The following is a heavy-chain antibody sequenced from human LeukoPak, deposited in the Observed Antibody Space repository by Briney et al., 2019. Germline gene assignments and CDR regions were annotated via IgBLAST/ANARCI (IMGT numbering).Heavy chain of an antibody. CDR3: ARGSNVLLWFGTAGDV. CDR2: INHSGST. Sequence: PSGTLSLTCAVYGGSFSGYYWSWIRQPPGKGLEWIGEINHSGSTNYNPSLKSRVTISVDTSKNQFSLKLSSVTAADTAVYYCARGSNVLLWFGTAGDVWGQGTTVTVSS. J-gene: IGHJ6*02. D-gene: IGHD3-10*01. V-gene: IGHV4-34*01. CDR1: GGSFSGYY.